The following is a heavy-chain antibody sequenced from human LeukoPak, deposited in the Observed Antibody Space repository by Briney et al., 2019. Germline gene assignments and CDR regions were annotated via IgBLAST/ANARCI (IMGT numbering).Heavy chain of an antibody. CDR2: ISVYNGNT. Sequence: GASVKVSCKASGYTFSSYGISWVRQAPGQGLEWMGWISVYNGNTNYAQKLQGRVTVTTDTSTSTAYMELRSLKSDDTAVYFCARARLVHYYGSGSYSGNDYWGQGTLVTVSS. J-gene: IGHJ4*02. D-gene: IGHD3-10*01. CDR3: ARARLVHYYGSGSYSGNDY. V-gene: IGHV1-18*01. CDR1: GYTFSSYG.